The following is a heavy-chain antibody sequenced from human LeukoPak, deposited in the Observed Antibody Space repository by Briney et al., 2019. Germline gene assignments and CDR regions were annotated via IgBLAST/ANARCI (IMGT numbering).Heavy chain of an antibody. CDR3: ASADSSGYPY. Sequence: NASETLSLTCTVSGGSVSSGSYYWSWIRQPPGKGLEWIGEINHSGSTNYNPSLKSRVTISVDTSKNQFSLKLSSVTAADTAVYYCASADSSGYPYWGQGTLVTVSS. D-gene: IGHD6-19*01. CDR1: GGSVSSGSYY. J-gene: IGHJ4*02. V-gene: IGHV4-39*07. CDR2: INHSGST.